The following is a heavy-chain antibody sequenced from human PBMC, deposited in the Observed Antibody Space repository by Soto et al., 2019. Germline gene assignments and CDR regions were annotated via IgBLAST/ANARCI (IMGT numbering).Heavy chain of an antibody. Sequence: GESLKISCKGSGYSFTSYWISWVRQMPGKGLEWMGRIDPSDSYTNYSPSFQGHVTISADKSISTAYLQWSSLKASDTAMYYCARSRMNRGVSAGMHVWGQGTTDTVSS. CDR1: GYSFTSYW. V-gene: IGHV5-10-1*01. D-gene: IGHD3-10*01. CDR3: ARSRMNRGVSAGMHV. CDR2: IDPSDSYT. J-gene: IGHJ6*02.